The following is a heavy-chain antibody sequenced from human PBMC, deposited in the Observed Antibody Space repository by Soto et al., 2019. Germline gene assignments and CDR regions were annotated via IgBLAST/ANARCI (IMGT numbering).Heavy chain of an antibody. D-gene: IGHD6-13*01. CDR1: GFTFSGSA. V-gene: IGHV3-73*01. CDR2: IRSKANSYAT. J-gene: IGHJ4*02. CDR3: TTYSSSHDTYY. Sequence: GGSLRLSCAASGFTFSGSAMHWVRQASGKGLEWVGRIRSKANSYATAYAASVKGRFTISRDDSKNTAYLQMNSLKTEETAVYYCTTYSSSHDTYYWGQGTLVTVSS.